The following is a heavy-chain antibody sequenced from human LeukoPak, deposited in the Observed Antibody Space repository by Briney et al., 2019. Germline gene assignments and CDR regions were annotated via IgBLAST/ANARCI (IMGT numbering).Heavy chain of an antibody. V-gene: IGHV1-69*02. CDR1: GYTLTELS. Sequence: GASVKVSCKVSGYTLTELSMHWVRQAPGKGLEWMGRIIPILGIANYAQKFQGRVTITADKSTSTAYMELSSLRSEDTAVYYCAGPVDYYDSSGPLNWFDPWGQGTLVTVSS. J-gene: IGHJ5*02. D-gene: IGHD3-22*01. CDR3: AGPVDYYDSSGPLNWFDP. CDR2: IIPILGIA.